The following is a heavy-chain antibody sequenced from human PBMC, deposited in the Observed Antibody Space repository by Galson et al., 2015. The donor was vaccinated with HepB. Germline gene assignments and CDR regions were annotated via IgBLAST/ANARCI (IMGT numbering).Heavy chain of an antibody. V-gene: IGHV3-21*06. Sequence: SLRLSCAASGFTFSSYSMNWVRQAPGKGLEWVSSISSSGVYRYYTDSVKGRFTVSRDNTKNSLYLQLSSLRVEDAAVYYCARGGGPAATEFLGWFDPWGQGSLVTVSS. CDR2: ISSSGVYR. CDR3: ARGGGPAATEFLGWFDP. CDR1: GFTFSSYS. D-gene: IGHD2-2*01. J-gene: IGHJ5*02.